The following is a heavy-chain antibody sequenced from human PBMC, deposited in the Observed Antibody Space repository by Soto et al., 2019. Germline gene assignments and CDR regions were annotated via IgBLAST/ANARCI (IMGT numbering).Heavy chain of an antibody. CDR3: PRDSVFGESDV. Sequence: QVQLVQSGAEVKKPGASVKVSCKASGYSFTSYGISWVRQAPGQGLEWMGRISDYNGNTNYAQKLQGRVTMTTDTSTSTAYMELRSLRAADTAVYSWPRDSVFGESDVWGQGTTVTFS. CDR2: ISDYNGNT. J-gene: IGHJ6*02. D-gene: IGHD3-10*02. CDR1: GYSFTSYG. V-gene: IGHV1-18*01.